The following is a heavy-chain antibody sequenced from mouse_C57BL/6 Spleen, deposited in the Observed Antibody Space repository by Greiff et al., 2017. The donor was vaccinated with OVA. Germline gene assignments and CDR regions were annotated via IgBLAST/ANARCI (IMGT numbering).Heavy chain of an antibody. V-gene: IGHV1-54*01. CDR1: GYAFTNYL. D-gene: IGHD2-4*01. CDR2: INPGSGGT. Sequence: QVQLKQSGAELVRPGTSVKVSCKASGYAFTNYLIEWVKQRPGQGLEWIGVINPGSGGTNYNEKFKGKATLTADKSSSTAYMQLSSLTSEDSAVYFGARSYDYDGAWFAYWGQGTLVTVSA. CDR3: ARSYDYDGAWFAY. J-gene: IGHJ3*01.